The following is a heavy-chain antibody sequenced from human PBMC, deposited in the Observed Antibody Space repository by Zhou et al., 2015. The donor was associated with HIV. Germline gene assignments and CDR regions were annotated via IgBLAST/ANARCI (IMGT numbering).Heavy chain of an antibody. V-gene: IGHV1-8*02. J-gene: IGHJ6*01. CDR1: GGTFSTHG. CDR2: MTPNSGNT. D-gene: IGHD6-13*01. Sequence: QVQLEQSGAEVKKPGSSVKVSCRASGGTFSTHGISWVRQAPGQGLEWMGGMTPNSGNTGYAQKFQGRVTMTRNTSISTAYMELSSLRSEDTAVYYCARTTLSSSRVYYSYGMDVW. CDR3: ARTTLSSSRVYYSYGMDV.